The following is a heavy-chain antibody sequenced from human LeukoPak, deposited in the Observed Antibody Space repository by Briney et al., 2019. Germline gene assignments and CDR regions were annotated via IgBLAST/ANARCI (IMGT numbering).Heavy chain of an antibody. CDR3: AKDPFDY. J-gene: IGHJ4*02. V-gene: IGHV3-30*18. CDR2: ISYDGSNK. Sequence: GRPLRLSCAASGFTFSSYGMHWVRQAPGKGLEWVAVISYDGSNKYYADSVKGRFTISRDNSKNTLYLQMNSLRAEDTAVYYCAKDPFDYWGQGTLVTVSS. CDR1: GFTFSSYG.